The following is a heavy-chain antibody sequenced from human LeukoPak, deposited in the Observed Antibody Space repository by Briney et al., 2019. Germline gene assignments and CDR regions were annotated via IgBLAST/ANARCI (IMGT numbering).Heavy chain of an antibody. CDR2: ISWDGGST. V-gene: IGHV3-43*01. CDR1: GFTFDDYT. J-gene: IGHJ1*01. D-gene: IGHD6-13*01. CDR3: AKDIAPGGAAAGTGYFQH. Sequence: GGSLRLSCAASGFTFDDYTMHWVRQAPGKGLEWVSLISWDGGSTYYADSVKGRFTISRDNSKNSLYLQMNSLRTEDTALYYCAKDIAPGGAAAGTGYFQHWGQGTLVTVSS.